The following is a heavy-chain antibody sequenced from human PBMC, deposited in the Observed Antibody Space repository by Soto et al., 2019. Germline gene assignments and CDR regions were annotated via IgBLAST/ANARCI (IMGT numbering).Heavy chain of an antibody. CDR3: ARDREHGSSGNYYGMDV. CDR1: GHTFTSYA. J-gene: IGHJ6*02. Sequence: ASVKVSCKASGHTFTSYAMHWVRQAPGQRLEWMGWINAGNGNTKYSQKFQGRVTITRDTSASTAYMELSSLRSEDTAVYYCARDREHGSSGNYYGMDVWGQGTTVTVSS. D-gene: IGHD6-6*01. V-gene: IGHV1-3*01. CDR2: INAGNGNT.